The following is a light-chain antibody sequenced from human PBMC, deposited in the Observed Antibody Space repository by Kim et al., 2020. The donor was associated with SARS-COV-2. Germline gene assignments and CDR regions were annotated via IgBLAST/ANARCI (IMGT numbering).Light chain of an antibody. J-gene: IGKJ2*01. V-gene: IGKV1-39*01. CDR3: KQCYSTARYT. CDR1: QSISTY. Sequence: ASVGDRVIITCRASQSISTYLNWYQQKAGQAPKLRIFAASSLQSGVPSRFSGSGSGSDFTLSIRSLQPEDFATYYGKQCYSTARYTFGQGTKLVI. CDR2: AAS.